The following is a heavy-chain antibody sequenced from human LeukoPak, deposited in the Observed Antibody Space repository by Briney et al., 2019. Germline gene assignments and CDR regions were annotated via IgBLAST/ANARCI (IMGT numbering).Heavy chain of an antibody. Sequence: GGSLRLSCAASGFTLSSYAMSWVRQVPGKGLEWVSGISGSRGNTYYADSVKGRFTISRDISTDTLYLQMNSLRAEDTAVYYCAKEAHRGFWSGYNEYWGQGARVTVSS. CDR2: ISGSRGNT. J-gene: IGHJ4*02. CDR3: AKEAHRGFWSGYNEY. CDR1: GFTLSSYA. V-gene: IGHV3-23*01. D-gene: IGHD3-3*01.